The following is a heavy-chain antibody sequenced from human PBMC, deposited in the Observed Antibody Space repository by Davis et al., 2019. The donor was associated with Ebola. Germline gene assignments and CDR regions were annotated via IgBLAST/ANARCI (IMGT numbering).Heavy chain of an antibody. CDR3: ARVDEWTDRHYYYYYGMDV. J-gene: IGHJ6*02. V-gene: IGHV4-39*07. Sequence: MPSETLSLTCTVSGGSISSSSYYWGWIRQPPGKGLEWIGSIYYSGSTYYNPSLKSRVTISVDTSKNQFSLKLSSVTAADTAVYYCARVDEWTDRHYYYYYGMDVWGQGTTVTVSS. D-gene: IGHD3-3*01. CDR2: IYYSGST. CDR1: GGSISSSSYY.